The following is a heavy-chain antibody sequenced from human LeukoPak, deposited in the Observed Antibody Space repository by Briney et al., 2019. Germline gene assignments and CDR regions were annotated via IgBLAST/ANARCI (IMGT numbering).Heavy chain of an antibody. V-gene: IGHV3-74*01. Sequence: PGGSLRLSCAASGFTFSSYWMHWVRHAPGKGLVWVSRINSDGSSTSYADSVKGRFTISRDNAKNTLYLQMNSLRAEDTAVYYCARDQYYYDSSGYYSSYYFDYWGQGTLVTVSS. CDR3: ARDQYYYDSSGYYSSYYFDY. CDR1: GFTFSSYW. J-gene: IGHJ4*02. D-gene: IGHD3-22*01. CDR2: INSDGSST.